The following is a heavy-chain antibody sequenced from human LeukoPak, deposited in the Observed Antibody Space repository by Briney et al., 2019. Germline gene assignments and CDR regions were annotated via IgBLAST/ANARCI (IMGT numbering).Heavy chain of an antibody. CDR1: GGSISSYY. CDR2: IYYSGGT. J-gene: IGHJ3*02. V-gene: IGHV4-59*08. CDR3: ARQGGDYADAFDI. Sequence: SETLSLTCTVSGGSISSYYWSWIRQPPGKGLEWIGYIYYSGGTNYNPSLKSRVTISVDTSKNQFSLKLSSVTAADTAVYYCARQGGDYADAFDIWGQGTMVTVSS. D-gene: IGHD4-17*01.